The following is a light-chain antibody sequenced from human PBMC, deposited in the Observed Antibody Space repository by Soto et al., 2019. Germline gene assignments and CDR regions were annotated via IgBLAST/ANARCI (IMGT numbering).Light chain of an antibody. CDR1: SSDIGAYDY. J-gene: IGLJ2*01. CDR2: EVN. Sequence: QSALTQPASLSGSPGQSITISCTGTSSDIGAYDYVSWFQQHPGKAPKLMISEVNNRPSGVSNRFSGSKSGNTAYLTISGLQAEDEADYYCNSYTSSTTLVFGGGTKLTVL. V-gene: IGLV2-14*01. CDR3: NSYTSSTTLV.